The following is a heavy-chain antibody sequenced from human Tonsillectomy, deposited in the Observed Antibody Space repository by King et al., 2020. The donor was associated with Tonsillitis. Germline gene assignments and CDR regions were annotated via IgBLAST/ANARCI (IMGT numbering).Heavy chain of an antibody. J-gene: IGHJ6*03. D-gene: IGHD2-2*01. CDR3: ARDNSQFQLKNYYYYYYMDV. V-gene: IGHV3-30*01. CDR2: ISYDGSNK. CDR1: GFTFSSYA. Sequence: VQLVESGGGVVQPGRSLRLSCAASGFTFSSYAMHWVRQAPGKGLEWVAVISYDGSNKYYADSVKGRFTISRDNSKNTLYLKMNSLRAEDTAVYYCARDNSQFQLKNYYYYYYMDVWGKGTTVTVSS.